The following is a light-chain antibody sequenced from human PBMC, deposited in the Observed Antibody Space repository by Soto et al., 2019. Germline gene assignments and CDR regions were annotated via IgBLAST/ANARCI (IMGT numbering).Light chain of an antibody. J-gene: IGKJ3*01. V-gene: IGKV1-39*01. Sequence: DRQMNKSPCSLSDFVVDIVTITCHASQRISTFLNWYHQKPGKAPKILIYSAYYLQSGVKSNFSGSGSGTDFTLSIVTLQPEDFGTYFCKKSYRLPLTVGRGTTVDLK. CDR3: KKSYRLPLT. CDR1: QRISTF. CDR2: SAY.